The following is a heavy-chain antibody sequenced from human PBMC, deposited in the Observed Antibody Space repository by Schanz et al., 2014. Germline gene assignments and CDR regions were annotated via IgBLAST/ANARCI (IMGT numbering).Heavy chain of an antibody. CDR3: ARGFLIRGVILDT. Sequence: EVQLLESGGGLVQPGGSLRLSCAASGFTFSSYAMSWVRQAPGKGLEWVSSITTGGDSTYYADSVKGRFTISRDNSRNTVYLQMNSLRADDTAMYYCARGFLIRGVILDTWGQGTLVTVSS. CDR1: GFTFSSYA. CDR2: ITTGGDST. J-gene: IGHJ5*02. V-gene: IGHV3-23*01. D-gene: IGHD3-10*01.